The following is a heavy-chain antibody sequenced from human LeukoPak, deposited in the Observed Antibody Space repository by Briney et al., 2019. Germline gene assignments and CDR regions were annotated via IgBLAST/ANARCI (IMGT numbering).Heavy chain of an antibody. D-gene: IGHD3-22*01. CDR1: GGPITSHY. CDR3: TTLLDNDSSSDPDTFDM. Sequence: PSETLSLTCTVSGGPITSHYWSWIRQAPGKGLEWIGFIYYSGRTKYNPSLQSRVTISLDTSEKKFSLKVTSVTAADTAVYYCTTLLDNDSSSDPDTFDMWGQGTVVTVSS. V-gene: IGHV4-59*08. CDR2: IYYSGRT. J-gene: IGHJ3*02.